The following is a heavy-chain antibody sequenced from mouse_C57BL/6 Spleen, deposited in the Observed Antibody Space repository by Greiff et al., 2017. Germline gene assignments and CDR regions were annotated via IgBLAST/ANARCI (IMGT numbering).Heavy chain of an antibody. Sequence: EVKVVESGGGLVKPGGSLKLSCAASGFTFSDYGMHWVRQAPEKGLAWVAYISSGSSTIDYADTVKGRFTISRDNAKYTLFLQMTSLRSEDTAMYYCASGIYYYGSSYYFDYWGQGTTLTVSS. CDR1: GFTFSDYG. J-gene: IGHJ2*01. V-gene: IGHV5-17*01. CDR2: ISSGSSTI. CDR3: ASGIYYYGSSYYFDY. D-gene: IGHD1-1*01.